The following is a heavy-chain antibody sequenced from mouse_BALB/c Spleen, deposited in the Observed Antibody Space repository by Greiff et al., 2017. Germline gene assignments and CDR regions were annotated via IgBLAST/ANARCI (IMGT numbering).Heavy chain of an antibody. CDR2: ILPGSGST. Sequence: VKLVESGAELMKPGASVKISCKATGYTFSSYWIEWVKQRPGHGLEWIGEILPGSGSTNYNEKFKGKATFTADTSSNTAYMQLSSLTSEDSAVYYCARGGRAMDYWGQGTSVTVSS. V-gene: IGHV1-9*01. CDR3: ARGGRAMDY. J-gene: IGHJ4*01. CDR1: GYTFSSYW.